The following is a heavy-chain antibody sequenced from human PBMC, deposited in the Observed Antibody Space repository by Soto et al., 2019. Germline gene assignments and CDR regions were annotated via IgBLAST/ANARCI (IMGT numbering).Heavy chain of an antibody. CDR2: ISTSGGST. CDR1: GFTFSNYA. Sequence: EVQLLESGGGLVQPGGSLRLSCAASGFTFSNYAMSWVRQAPGKGLEWVSTISTSGGSTYSADSVKGRFTISSDNFKNTLYLQMNSLRAEDTAVYYCARDGLGAYTYGSYYFDYWGQGTLVTVSS. J-gene: IGHJ4*02. CDR3: ARDGLGAYTYGSYYFDY. V-gene: IGHV3-23*01. D-gene: IGHD5-18*01.